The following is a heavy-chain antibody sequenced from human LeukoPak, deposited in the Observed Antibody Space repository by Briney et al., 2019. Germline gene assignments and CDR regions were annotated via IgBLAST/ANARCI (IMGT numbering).Heavy chain of an antibody. V-gene: IGHV3-30-3*01. CDR3: AKVNPPRGGRSGWYEANDY. Sequence: PGGSLRLSCAASGFTFSSYAMHWVRQAPGKGLEWVAVISYDGSNKYYADSVKGRFTISRDNSKNTLYLLMNSLRAEDTAMYYCAKVNPPRGGRSGWYEANDYWGQGTLVTVSS. D-gene: IGHD6-19*01. CDR2: ISYDGSNK. CDR1: GFTFSSYA. J-gene: IGHJ4*02.